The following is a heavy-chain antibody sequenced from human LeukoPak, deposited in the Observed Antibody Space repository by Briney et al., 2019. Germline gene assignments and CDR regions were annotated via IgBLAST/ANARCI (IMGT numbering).Heavy chain of an antibody. CDR1: GYIFTSYG. CDR3: ARSAYYDSSGYDDY. V-gene: IGHV1-18*01. CDR2: ISAYNGST. Sequence: GASVKVSCKAVGYIFTSYGISWVRQAPGQGLEWMGWISAYNGSTNYAQKLQGRVTMTTDTSTSTAYMELRSLRSDDTAVYYCARSAYYDSSGYDDYWGQGTLVTVSS. D-gene: IGHD3-22*01. J-gene: IGHJ4*02.